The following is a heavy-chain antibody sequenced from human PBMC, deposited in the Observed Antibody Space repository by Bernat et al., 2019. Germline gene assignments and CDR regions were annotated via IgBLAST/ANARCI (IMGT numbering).Heavy chain of an antibody. Sequence: QVQLVQSGAEVKKPGSSVKVSCKASGGTFSSYAISWVRQAPGQGLEWMGGIIPIFGTANYAQKFQGRVTITADESMSTAYMELGSLRSEDTAVYYCARGACSSTSCSKRFDYWGQGTLVTVSS. D-gene: IGHD2-2*01. CDR2: IIPIFGTA. J-gene: IGHJ4*02. CDR3: ARGACSSTSCSKRFDY. V-gene: IGHV1-69*01. CDR1: GGTFSSYA.